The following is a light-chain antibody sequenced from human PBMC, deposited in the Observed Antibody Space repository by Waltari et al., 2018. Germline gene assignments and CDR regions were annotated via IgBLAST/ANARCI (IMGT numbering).Light chain of an antibody. Sequence: QSVLTQPPSVSAAPGQKVTISCSGSSSNIGNNYVSWYQQFPGTAPKHLIYENNERPSGIPYRFSGSKSGTSAPLVITGLQTGDEADYYCATWDRYLKVFGGGTKLTVL. CDR3: ATWDRYLKV. J-gene: IGLJ2*01. CDR1: SSNIGNNY. CDR2: ENN. V-gene: IGLV1-51*02.